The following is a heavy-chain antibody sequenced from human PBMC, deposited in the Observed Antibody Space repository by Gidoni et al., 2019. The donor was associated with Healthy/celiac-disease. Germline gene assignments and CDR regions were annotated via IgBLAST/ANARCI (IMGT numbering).Heavy chain of an antibody. CDR3: AREWSGSYYDGLAHAFDI. D-gene: IGHD1-26*01. V-gene: IGHV3-33*01. J-gene: IGHJ3*02. CDR2: IWYDGSNK. CDR1: GFTFSSYG. Sequence: QVQLVESGGGVVQPGRSLRLSCAASGFTFSSYGMHWVRQAPGKGLEWVAGIWYDGSNKYYADSVKGRFTISRDNSKNTLYLQMNSLRAEDTAVYYCAREWSGSYYDGLAHAFDIWAKGQWSPSLQ.